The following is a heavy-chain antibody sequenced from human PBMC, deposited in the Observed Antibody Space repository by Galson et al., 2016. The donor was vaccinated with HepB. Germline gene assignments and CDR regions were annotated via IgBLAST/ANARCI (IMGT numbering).Heavy chain of an antibody. Sequence: SLRLSCAASGFTFSSYAMHWVRQAPGKGLEWVAVISNDGINQYYADSVKGRFTISRDNAQNTLYLQMSSLSAEDTAIYYCAREDPYLDAFDIWGRGTMVTVSS. D-gene: IGHD2-21*01. V-gene: IGHV3-30-3*01. CDR3: AREDPYLDAFDI. CDR1: GFTFSSYA. J-gene: IGHJ3*02. CDR2: ISNDGINQ.